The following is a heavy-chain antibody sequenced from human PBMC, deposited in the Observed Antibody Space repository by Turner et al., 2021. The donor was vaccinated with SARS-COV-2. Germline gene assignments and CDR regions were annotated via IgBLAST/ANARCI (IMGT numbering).Heavy chain of an antibody. J-gene: IGHJ4*02. CDR2: MNQDRSEK. Sequence: ELQLVESGGGLVQPGGSLRLSCAASGFTFSSYWMSWVRQAPGKGLEWVANMNQDRSEKYYVDSVKGRFTISRDNAKNSLYLQMNSLRAEDTALYYCARAVAGLLFDYWGQGTLVTVSS. V-gene: IGHV3-7*04. D-gene: IGHD6-19*01. CDR3: ARAVAGLLFDY. CDR1: GFTFSSYW.